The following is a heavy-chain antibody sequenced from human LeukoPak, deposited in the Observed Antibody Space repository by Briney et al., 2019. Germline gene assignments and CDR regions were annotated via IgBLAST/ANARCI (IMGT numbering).Heavy chain of an antibody. CDR1: GFTFNKYD. CDR2: IDESGGGT. V-gene: IGHV3-23*01. Sequence: GGSLRLSCAASGFTFNKYDINWVRQAPGKGLEWVSSIDESGGGTYYADSVRGRFTISRDFSTNTVYLQMNSLRAEDTATYYCAKGHCGGAGCSRRWYFFDSWGQGTHVTVSS. D-gene: IGHD2-21*01. J-gene: IGHJ4*02. CDR3: AKGHCGGAGCSRRWYFFDS.